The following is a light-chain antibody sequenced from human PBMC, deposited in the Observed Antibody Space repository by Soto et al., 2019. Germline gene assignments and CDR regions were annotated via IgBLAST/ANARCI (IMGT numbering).Light chain of an antibody. J-gene: IGKJ2*01. CDR3: QQSYSTPNP. Sequence: DIQMTQSPSSLSTSVGDRVTITCRASQTIRRYLNWYQQKPGKAPKLLIYGASSLQSGVPSRFSGSGSGTDFTLTISSLQPEDFATYYCQQSYSTPNPFGQGTKLEI. CDR1: QTIRRY. V-gene: IGKV1-39*01. CDR2: GAS.